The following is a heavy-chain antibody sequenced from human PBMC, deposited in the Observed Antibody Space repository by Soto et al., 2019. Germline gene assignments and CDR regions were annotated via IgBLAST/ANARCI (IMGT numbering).Heavy chain of an antibody. J-gene: IGHJ3*01. D-gene: IGHD2-21*02. CDR1: GFTFSSYW. CDR3: VRGAKNSYCGGDCYSDAFDF. Sequence: EVQLVESGGGLVQPGGSLRLSCANSGFTFSSYWMHWVRQAPGKGLVWVSRINSDGRSTTYADSVKGRFTVSRDNTKNTLYLQMNSLRAEDTDMYYCVRGAKNSYCGGDCYSDAFDFWGQGTVVTVSS. CDR2: INSDGRST. V-gene: IGHV3-74*01.